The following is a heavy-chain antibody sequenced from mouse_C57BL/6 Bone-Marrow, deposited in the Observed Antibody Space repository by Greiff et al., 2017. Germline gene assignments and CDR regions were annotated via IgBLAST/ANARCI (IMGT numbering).Heavy chain of an antibody. Sequence: VQLKESGPGLVKPSQTVFLTCTVTGISITTGNYRWSWIRQFPGNKLEWIGYIYYSGTITYNPSLPSRTTITRDTPKNQFFLEMNSLTAEDTATYYCGRGSREGAMDYWGQGTSVTVSS. D-gene: IGHD1-1*01. J-gene: IGHJ4*01. V-gene: IGHV3-5*01. CDR3: GRGSREGAMDY. CDR2: IYYSGTI. CDR1: GISITTGNYR.